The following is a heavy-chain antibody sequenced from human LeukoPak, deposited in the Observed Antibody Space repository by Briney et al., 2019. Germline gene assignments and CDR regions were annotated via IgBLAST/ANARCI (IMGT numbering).Heavy chain of an antibody. J-gene: IGHJ4*02. CDR3: ARRVVAATGRTKEENYFDY. V-gene: IGHV4-39*07. CDR2: IYYSGKT. Sequence: SETLSLTCTVSGDSITSGSYYWGWIRQPPGRELEWIGSIYYSGKTYHNPSLKSRVTISVDTSKNQFSLKLSSVTAADTAVYYCARRVVAATGRTKEENYFDYWGQGTLVTVSS. CDR1: GDSITSGSYY. D-gene: IGHD2-15*01.